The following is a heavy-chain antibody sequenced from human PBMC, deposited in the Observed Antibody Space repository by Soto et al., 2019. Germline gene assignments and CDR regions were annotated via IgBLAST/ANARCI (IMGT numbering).Heavy chain of an antibody. CDR1: GYTFTSYG. V-gene: IGHV1-18*01. CDR2: ISAYNGST. CDR3: AREPPPHGDYDGPVY. Sequence: QVQLVQSGAEVKKPGASVKVSCKASGYTFTSYGISWVRQAPGQGLEWMGWISAYNGSTNYAQKLQGRVTMTTDTSTSTAYMELRSLRSDDTAVYYCAREPPPHGDYDGPVYWGQGTLVTVSS. J-gene: IGHJ4*02. D-gene: IGHD4-17*01.